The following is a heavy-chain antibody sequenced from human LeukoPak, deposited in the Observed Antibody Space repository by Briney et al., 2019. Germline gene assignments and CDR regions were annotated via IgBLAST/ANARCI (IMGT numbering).Heavy chain of an antibody. D-gene: IGHD3-22*01. CDR1: GYSLSSGYY. Sequence: PSETPSLSCAVSGYSLSSGYYWGWIRQPPGKGRGWIGSIYHSGSTYYNPSLKSRVTISVDTSKNQFSLKLSSVTAADTAVYYCARHYDTSGYYPGGYFDYWGQGTLVTVSS. V-gene: IGHV4-38-2*01. J-gene: IGHJ4*02. CDR2: IYHSGST. CDR3: ARHYDTSGYYPGGYFDY.